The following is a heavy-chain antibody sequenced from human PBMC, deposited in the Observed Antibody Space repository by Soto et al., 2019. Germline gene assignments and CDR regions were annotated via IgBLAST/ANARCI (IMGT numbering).Heavy chain of an antibody. CDR1: GYTFINYG. D-gene: IGHD1-26*01. Sequence: QGQLVQSGGEVKKPGASVKVSCKASGYTFINYGISWVRQAPGQGLEWMGWISPYNGNTKYGQNLQGRVTMTTDTTTXXAYMXXXSXXXXXXXXXXXXXXXXXXXXXXXXXXXXXGQGTLVTVSS. CDR2: ISPYNGNT. V-gene: IGHV1-18*01. J-gene: IGHJ4*02. CDR3: XXXXXXXXXXXXXXXXX.